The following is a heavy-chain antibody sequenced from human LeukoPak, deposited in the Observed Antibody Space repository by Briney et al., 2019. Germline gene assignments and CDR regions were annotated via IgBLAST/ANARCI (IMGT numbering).Heavy chain of an antibody. CDR2: INWNGGST. J-gene: IGHJ6*02. CDR1: GFTFDDYG. D-gene: IGHD1-26*01. V-gene: IGHV3-20*01. Sequence: PGGSLRLSCAASGFTFDDYGMSWVRQAPGKGLEWVSGINWNGGSTGYADSVKGRFTISRDNAKNSLYLQMNSLRAEDTALYHCARVIQVGSVSYYYGMDVWGQGTTVTVSS. CDR3: ARVIQVGSVSYYYGMDV.